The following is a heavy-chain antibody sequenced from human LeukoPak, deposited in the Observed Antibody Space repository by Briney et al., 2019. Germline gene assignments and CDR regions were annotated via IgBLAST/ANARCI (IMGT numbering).Heavy chain of an antibody. D-gene: IGHD3-3*01. CDR3: ARGHGLGNNYDFWSGYRPRSWYFDY. V-gene: IGHV4-34*01. CDR1: DGSFSGYY. J-gene: IGHJ4*02. CDR2: INHSGST. Sequence: SETLSLTCAVYDGSFSGYYWSWIRQPPGKGLEWIGEINHSGSTNYNPSLKSRVTISVDTSKNQFSLKLSSVTAADTAVYYCARGHGLGNNYDFWSGYRPRSWYFDYWGQGTLVTVSS.